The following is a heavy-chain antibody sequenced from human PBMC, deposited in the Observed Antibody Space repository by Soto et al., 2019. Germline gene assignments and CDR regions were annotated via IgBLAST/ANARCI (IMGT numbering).Heavy chain of an antibody. CDR3: ARDYQGYYDSSGYYGMDV. V-gene: IGHV4-59*01. CDR2: IYYSGCT. D-gene: IGHD3-22*01. CDR1: GGSISSYY. Sequence: SETLSLTCTVSGGSISSYYWSWIRQPPGKGLEWIGYIYYSGCTNYNPSLKSRVTISVDTSKNQFSLKLSSVTAADTAVYYCARDYQGYYDSSGYYGMDVWGQGTTVTVSS. J-gene: IGHJ6*02.